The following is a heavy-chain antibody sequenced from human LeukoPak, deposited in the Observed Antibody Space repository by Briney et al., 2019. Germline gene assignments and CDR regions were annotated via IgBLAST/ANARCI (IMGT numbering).Heavy chain of an antibody. CDR2: INPDNGGT. CDR3: ARDPSNSGYDYLYYFDY. CDR1: GYTFTGYY. Sequence: ASVWVSRKASGYTFTGYYMHWVRQAPGQGLEWMGWINPDNGGTNYAQKFQGRVTMTRDMSISTAYMELSRLRSDDTAVYYCARDPSNSGYDYLYYFDYWGQGTLVTVSS. J-gene: IGHJ4*02. V-gene: IGHV1-2*02. D-gene: IGHD5-12*01.